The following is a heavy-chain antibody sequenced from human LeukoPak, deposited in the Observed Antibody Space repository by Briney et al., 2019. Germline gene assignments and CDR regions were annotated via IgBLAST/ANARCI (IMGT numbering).Heavy chain of an antibody. CDR3: AMTTVAGTFDY. D-gene: IGHD6-19*01. V-gene: IGHV3-53*01. Sequence: GGSLRLSCAASGFTVSSNYMSWVRQAPGKGLEWVSVIYSGGSTYYADSVKGRSTISRDNSKNTLYLQMNSLRAEDTAVYYCAMTTVAGTFDYWGQGTLVTVSS. CDR2: IYSGGST. CDR1: GFTVSSNY. J-gene: IGHJ4*02.